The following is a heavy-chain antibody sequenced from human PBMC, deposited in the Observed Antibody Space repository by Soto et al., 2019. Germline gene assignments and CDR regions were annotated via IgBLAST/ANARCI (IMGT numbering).Heavy chain of an antibody. CDR1: GFTFSSYG. Sequence: GGSLRLSCAASGFTFSSYGMHWVRQAPGKGLEWVAVIWYDGSNKYYADSVKGRFTISRDNSKNTLYLQMNSLRAEDTAVYYCARGGINCSGGSCYSNALDYWGQGTLVTVSS. D-gene: IGHD2-15*01. J-gene: IGHJ4*02. CDR3: ARGGINCSGGSCYSNALDY. CDR2: IWYDGSNK. V-gene: IGHV3-33*01.